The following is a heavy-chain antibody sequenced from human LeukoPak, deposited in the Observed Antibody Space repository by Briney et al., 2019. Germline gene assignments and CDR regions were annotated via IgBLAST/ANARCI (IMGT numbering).Heavy chain of an antibody. V-gene: IGHV2-5*01. J-gene: IGHJ4*02. CDR1: GFSLSTSGVG. CDR3: AHSPESYGSGSYLDYFDY. Sequence: SGPTLVNPTQTLTLTCTFSGFSLSTSGVGVGWIRQPPGKALEWLALIYWNDDKRYSPSLKSRLTITKDTSKNQVVLTMTNMDPVDTATYYCAHSPESYGSGSYLDYFDYWGQGTLVTVSS. D-gene: IGHD3-10*01. CDR2: IYWNDDK.